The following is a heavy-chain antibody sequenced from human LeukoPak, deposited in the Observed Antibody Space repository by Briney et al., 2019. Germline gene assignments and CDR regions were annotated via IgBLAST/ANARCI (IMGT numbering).Heavy chain of an antibody. V-gene: IGHV1-18*01. J-gene: IGHJ4*02. CDR3: ARDPSLTPPITMVRGFENL. D-gene: IGHD3-10*01. CDR2: ISAYNGNT. Sequence: ASVKVSCKASGYTFTSYGISWVRQAPGQGLEWMGWISAYNGNTNYAQKLQGRVTMTTDTSTSTAYMELRSLRSDDTAVYYCARDPSLTPPITMVRGFENLWGQGTLVTVSS. CDR1: GYTFTSYG.